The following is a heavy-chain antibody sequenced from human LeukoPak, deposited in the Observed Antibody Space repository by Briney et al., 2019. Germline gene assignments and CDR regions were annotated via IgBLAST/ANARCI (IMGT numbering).Heavy chain of an antibody. J-gene: IGHJ3*02. D-gene: IGHD3-3*02. CDR2: FYWDDVK. CDR1: GFSLRTSGVG. Sequence: ESGPTLVNPTQTLTLTCTLSGFSLRTSGVGVGWIRQPPGKALEWLALFYWDDVKRYRPSLKSRLSIAEDTSKNQVVLTLTNMDPVDTATYYCGRLKLEGTHGFDIWGQGTMVTVSS. CDR3: GRLKLEGTHGFDI. V-gene: IGHV2-5*02.